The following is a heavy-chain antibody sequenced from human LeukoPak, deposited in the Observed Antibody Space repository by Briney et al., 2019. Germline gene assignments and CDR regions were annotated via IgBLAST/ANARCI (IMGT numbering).Heavy chain of an antibody. Sequence: SETLSLTCTVSGGSISPDNYYWSWIRQPPGEGLEWIGYIYYSGSTYYNPSLKSRVTISVDTSKNQFSLKLSSVTATDTAVYYCARGAFGGILVNDYWGQGTLVTVSS. CDR1: GGSISPDNYY. CDR2: IYYSGST. CDR3: ARGAFGGILVNDY. V-gene: IGHV4-30-4*01. D-gene: IGHD3-16*02. J-gene: IGHJ4*02.